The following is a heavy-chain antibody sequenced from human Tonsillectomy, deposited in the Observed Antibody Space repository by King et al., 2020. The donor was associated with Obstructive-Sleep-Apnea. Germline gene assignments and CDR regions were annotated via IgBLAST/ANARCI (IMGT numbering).Heavy chain of an antibody. CDR3: ARGSSLDAFDV. CDR1: GFRFSSYD. V-gene: IGHV3-13*04. Sequence: VQLVESGGGLVQPGGSLRLSCAASGFRFSSYDMHWVRQATGKGLEWVSGIGIVGDTYYPGSVKGRFTISRENAKNSLYLQMNSLRAGDTAVYYCARGSSLDAFDVWGQGTRVTVSS. J-gene: IGHJ3*01. CDR2: IGIVGDT.